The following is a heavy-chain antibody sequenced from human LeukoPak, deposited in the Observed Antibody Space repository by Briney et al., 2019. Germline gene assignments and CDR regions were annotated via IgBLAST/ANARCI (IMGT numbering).Heavy chain of an antibody. CDR1: GFTLGDYA. CDR2: IRSKAYGGTA. Sequence: PGGSLRLSCTAAGFTLGDYAMTWVRQAPGKGLEWVGFIRSKAYGGTAEYAASVKGRFTLSRDDSKSIAYLQMNRLETEDTAVYFCSRKLYCSGGSCSSDYGGQGTLVTVSS. J-gene: IGHJ4*02. V-gene: IGHV3-49*04. D-gene: IGHD2-15*01. CDR3: SRKLYCSGGSCSSDY.